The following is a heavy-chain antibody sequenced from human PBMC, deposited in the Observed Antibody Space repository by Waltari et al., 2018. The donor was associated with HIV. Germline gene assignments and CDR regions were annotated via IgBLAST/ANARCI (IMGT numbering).Heavy chain of an antibody. CDR3: ARGFHYDSSGYVYFDY. CDR2: IYYSGST. CDR1: GGSISSYY. D-gene: IGHD3-22*01. V-gene: IGHV4-59*01. Sequence: QVQLQESGPGLVKPSETLSLTCTVSGGSISSYYWSWIRQPPGKGLEWIGYIYYSGSTNYNPSLKSRVTISVDTSKNQFSLKLSSVTAADTAVYYCARGFHYDSSGYVYFDYWGQGTLVTVSS. J-gene: IGHJ4*02.